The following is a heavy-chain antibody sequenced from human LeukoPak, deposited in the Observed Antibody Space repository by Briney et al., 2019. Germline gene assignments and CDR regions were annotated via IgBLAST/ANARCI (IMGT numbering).Heavy chain of an antibody. Sequence: GGSLRLSCAASGFTFSSYWMHWVRQGPGKGLVWVSRINSDGSSTSYADSVKGRFTISRDNAKNTLYLQMNSLRVEDTAAYYCYWEGSWGQGTLVTVSS. V-gene: IGHV3-74*01. D-gene: IGHD1-26*01. CDR2: INSDGSST. CDR3: YWEGS. CDR1: GFTFSSYW. J-gene: IGHJ4*02.